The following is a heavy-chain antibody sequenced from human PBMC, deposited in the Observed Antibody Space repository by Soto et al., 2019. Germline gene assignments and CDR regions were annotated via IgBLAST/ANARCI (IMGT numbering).Heavy chain of an antibody. CDR1: GFTFTRYS. Sequence: VGSLRLSCEASGFTFTRYSMNWVRQAPGKGLEWVSSISSTTNYIYYGDSMKGRFTISRDNAKNSLYLEMNSLRAEDTAVYYCARESEDLTSNFDYWGQGTLVTVSS. J-gene: IGHJ4*02. V-gene: IGHV3-21*06. CDR3: ARESEDLTSNFDY. CDR2: ISSTTNYI.